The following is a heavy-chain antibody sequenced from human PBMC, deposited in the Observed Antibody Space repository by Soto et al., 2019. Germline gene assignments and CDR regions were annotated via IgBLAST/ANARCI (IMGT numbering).Heavy chain of an antibody. Sequence: QVHLQESGPGLVKPSQTLSLTCTVSGGPINSGGYYWSWVRQHPGKGLEWIGNIYYSGSTHYNPSLKRTVTLSVDTSKNQFSPKLRSVGAADTGVYYCGRWAVTIWGTYRYHFDYWGQGTLVTVSS. CDR1: GGPINSGGYY. CDR2: IYYSGST. J-gene: IGHJ4*02. D-gene: IGHD3-16*02. CDR3: GRWAVTIWGTYRYHFDY. V-gene: IGHV4-31*01.